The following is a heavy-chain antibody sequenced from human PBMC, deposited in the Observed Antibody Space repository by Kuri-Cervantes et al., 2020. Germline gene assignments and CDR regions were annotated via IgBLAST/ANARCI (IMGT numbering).Heavy chain of an antibody. CDR1: GGSISSYY. V-gene: IGHV4-4*08. CDR3: AREEVFWNAFDI. CDR2: IYTSGST. D-gene: IGHD1-1*01. J-gene: IGHJ3*02. Sequence: SETLSLTCTVSGGSISSYYWSWIRQPPGKGLEWIGRIYTSGSTNHNPSLKSRVAISVDTSKNQFSLKLTSVTAADTAMYYCAREEVFWNAFDIWGQGTMVTVSS.